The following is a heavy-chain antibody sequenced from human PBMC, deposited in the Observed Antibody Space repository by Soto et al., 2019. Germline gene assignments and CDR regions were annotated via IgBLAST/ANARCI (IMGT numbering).Heavy chain of an antibody. D-gene: IGHD2-15*01. CDR3: AREEEAGSCSGGSGYYGMDV. CDR2: IIPICGTA. J-gene: IGHJ6*02. V-gene: IGHV1-69*01. CDR1: GGTFSSYA. Sequence: QVQLVQSGAEVKKPGSSVKVSCKSSGGTFSSYAISWVRQAPGQGLEWMGGIIPICGTANYAQKFQGRVTITADESTSTAYMELSSLRSEDTAVYSCAREEEAGSCSGGSGYYGMDVWGQGTTVTVSS.